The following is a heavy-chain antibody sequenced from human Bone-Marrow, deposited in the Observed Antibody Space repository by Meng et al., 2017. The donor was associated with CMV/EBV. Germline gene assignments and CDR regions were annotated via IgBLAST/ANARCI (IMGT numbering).Heavy chain of an antibody. CDR2: IIPILGIA. CDR3: ARDANDFHDSSGDTP. CDR1: GGTFSSYT. V-gene: IGHV1-69*04. D-gene: IGHD3-22*01. J-gene: IGHJ5*02. Sequence: SGGTFSSYTISWVRQAPGQGLEWMGRIIPILGIANYAQKFQGRVTITADKSTSTAYMELSSLRSEDTAVYYCARDANDFHDSSGDTPWGQGTLVTVSS.